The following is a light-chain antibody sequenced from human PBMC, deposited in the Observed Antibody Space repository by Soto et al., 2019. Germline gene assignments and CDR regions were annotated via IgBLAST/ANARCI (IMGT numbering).Light chain of an antibody. CDR2: GAS. J-gene: IGKJ4*01. V-gene: IGKV3-20*01. Sequence: EIVLTQSPGTLSLSPGERATLSCRASQSVSSSYLAWYQQKPGQAPRLLIYGASSRATGIPDRFSGSGSGTDFTLTSSILEPEYFAVYYCQQYGSSPTFGGGTKVEIK. CDR3: QQYGSSPT. CDR1: QSVSSSY.